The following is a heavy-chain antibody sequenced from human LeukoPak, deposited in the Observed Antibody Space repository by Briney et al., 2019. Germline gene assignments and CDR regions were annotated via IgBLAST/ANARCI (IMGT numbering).Heavy chain of an antibody. CDR2: INHSGST. Sequence: GSLRLSCSASGFISSTSAMNWVRQAPGKGLEWIGEINHSGSTNYNPSLKSRVTISVDTSKNQFSLKLSSVTAADTAVYYCASGYYYDGNGYYGSEYFQHWGQGTLVTVSS. J-gene: IGHJ1*01. CDR1: GFISSTSA. V-gene: IGHV4-34*01. D-gene: IGHD3-22*01. CDR3: ASGYYYDGNGYYGSEYFQH.